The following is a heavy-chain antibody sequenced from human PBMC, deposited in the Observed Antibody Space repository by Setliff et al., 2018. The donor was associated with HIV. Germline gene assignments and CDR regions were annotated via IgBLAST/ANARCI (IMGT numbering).Heavy chain of an antibody. V-gene: IGHV4-61*01. D-gene: IGHD2-2*01. Sequence: SETLSLTCTVSGYSINSGYYWSWIRQPPGKALEWIGYVYSTGSTNYKSSLKSRVTISVDTSKNQFSLKLSSVTAADTAVYYCARTRGRAPASYYFDNWGQGTMVTVSS. CDR2: VYSTGST. CDR3: ARTRGRAPASYYFDN. CDR1: GYSINSGYY. J-gene: IGHJ4*03.